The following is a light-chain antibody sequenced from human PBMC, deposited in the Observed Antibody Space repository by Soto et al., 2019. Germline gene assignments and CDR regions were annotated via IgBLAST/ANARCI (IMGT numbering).Light chain of an antibody. CDR2: EVN. Sequence: QSVLSQPPSASGSPGQSVTISCTGTSSDVGGYNYVSWYQQDPGKAPKLMIYEVNKRPSGVPDRFSGSKSGNTASLTVSGLQPEDDSDYYCSSYAGRNNVVFGGGTKLTVL. CDR3: SSYAGRNNVV. CDR1: SSDVGGYNY. J-gene: IGLJ2*01. V-gene: IGLV2-8*01.